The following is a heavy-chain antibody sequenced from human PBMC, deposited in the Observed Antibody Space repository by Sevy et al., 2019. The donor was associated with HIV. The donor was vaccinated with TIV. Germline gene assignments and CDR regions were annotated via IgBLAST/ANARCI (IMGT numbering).Heavy chain of an antibody. J-gene: IGHJ6*02. V-gene: IGHV3-11*01. CDR3: ARDSRDFSKGDNFYYGMDV. CDR2: ISSSGLTI. Sequence: GVSLRLSCAASGFTFSDYYMTWIRQAPGKGLEWVSYISSSGLTIYNADSVKGRFTISRDNAKNSLYLQMHSLRAEDTAVYYCARDSRDFSKGDNFYYGMDVWGQGTTVTVSS. D-gene: IGHD4-4*01. CDR1: GFTFSDYY.